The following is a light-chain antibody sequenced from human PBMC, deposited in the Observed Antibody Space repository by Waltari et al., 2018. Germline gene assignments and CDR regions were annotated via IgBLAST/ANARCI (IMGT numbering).Light chain of an antibody. J-gene: IGLJ2*01. CDR3: QSYDSNSGSL. CDR2: GNH. Sequence: YQVLSRTTPQILNLGNHNRPPGVPDRFFGSKSGTPAPLAITGAQAEDEADYYCQSYDSNSGSLFGGGTKLTVL. V-gene: IGLV1-40*01.